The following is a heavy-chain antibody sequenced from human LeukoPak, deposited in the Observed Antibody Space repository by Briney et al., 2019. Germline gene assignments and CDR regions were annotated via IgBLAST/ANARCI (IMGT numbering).Heavy chain of an antibody. D-gene: IGHD6-19*01. Sequence: PGGSLRLSCVASGFRLSSYAMRWVRQAPGKGLEWVSGISGSGDSTYYADSVKGRFTISRDNSKNTLYLQMNSLRAEDTAVYFCARRSGVAVAGAFDYWGQGTLVTVSS. CDR1: GFRLSSYA. J-gene: IGHJ4*02. CDR2: ISGSGDST. V-gene: IGHV3-23*01. CDR3: ARRSGVAVAGAFDY.